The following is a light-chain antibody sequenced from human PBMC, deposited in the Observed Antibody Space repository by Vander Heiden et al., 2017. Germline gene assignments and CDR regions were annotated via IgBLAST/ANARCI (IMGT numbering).Light chain of an antibody. CDR1: QDISNY. J-gene: IGKJ4*01. CDR3: QQYDNLPLLT. CDR2: DAS. Sequence: IQMTPSPSSLSVSVGDRVTLTCQPRQDISNYLNWYQQKPGKATKLLIYDASTLEKGVPSRFSGSGSGTDFTFTISSLQPEDIATYYCQQYDNLPLLTFGGGTKVEIK. V-gene: IGKV1-33*01.